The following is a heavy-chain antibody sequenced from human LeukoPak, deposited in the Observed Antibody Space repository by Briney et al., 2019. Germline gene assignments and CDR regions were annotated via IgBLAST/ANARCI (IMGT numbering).Heavy chain of an antibody. Sequence: PGRSLRLSCAASGFTFDDYVMHWVRQAPGKGLEWVSGISWNSGSIGYADSVKGRFTISRDNAKNSLYLQMNSLRAEDTALYYCAKDSGSGGNAFDIWGQGTMVTVSS. CDR1: GFTFDDYV. CDR3: AKDSGSGGNAFDI. D-gene: IGHD1-26*01. V-gene: IGHV3-9*01. CDR2: ISWNSGSI. J-gene: IGHJ3*02.